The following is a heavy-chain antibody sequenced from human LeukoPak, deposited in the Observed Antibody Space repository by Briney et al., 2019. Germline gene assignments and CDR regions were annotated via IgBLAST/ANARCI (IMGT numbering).Heavy chain of an antibody. D-gene: IGHD6-13*01. Sequence: GGSLRLSCAASGSTFSSYGMQWVRQAPGKGLEWVAVISYDGSNKYYADSVKGRFTISRDNSKNTLYLQMNSLRAEDTAVYYCAKDRAAAGANAFDIWGQGTMVTVSS. CDR2: ISYDGSNK. CDR1: GSTFSSYG. CDR3: AKDRAAAGANAFDI. J-gene: IGHJ3*02. V-gene: IGHV3-30*18.